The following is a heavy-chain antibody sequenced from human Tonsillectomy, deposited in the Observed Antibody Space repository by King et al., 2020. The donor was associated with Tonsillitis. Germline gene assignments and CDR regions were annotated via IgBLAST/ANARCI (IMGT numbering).Heavy chain of an antibody. V-gene: IGHV3-53*01. CDR1: GFRVTTAY. J-gene: IGHJ4*02. CDR3: ATGGSASVVETLDY. Sequence: DVQLVESGGGLVRPGGSLRLSCAASGFRVTTAYMAWVRQAPGKGPEWVSVIYALGSTYYADSVRGRFTLSRDNSKTALNLLMNSLRAEDTAVYYCATGGSASVVETLDYWGQGTLVTVSS. CDR2: IYALGST. D-gene: IGHD2-21*02.